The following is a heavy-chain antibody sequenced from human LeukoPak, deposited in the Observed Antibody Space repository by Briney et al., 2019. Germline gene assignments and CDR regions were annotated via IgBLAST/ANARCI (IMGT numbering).Heavy chain of an antibody. J-gene: IGHJ4*02. V-gene: IGHV4-34*01. D-gene: IGHD6-13*01. CDR1: GGSFSGYY. Sequence: KPSETLSLTCAVYGGSFSGYYWSWIRQPPGKGLEWIGEINHSGSTNYNPSLKSRVTISVDTSKNQFSLKLSSVTAADTAVYYCARWDSSWHGGEYFDYWGQGTLVTVSS. CDR3: ARWDSSWHGGEYFDY. CDR2: INHSGST.